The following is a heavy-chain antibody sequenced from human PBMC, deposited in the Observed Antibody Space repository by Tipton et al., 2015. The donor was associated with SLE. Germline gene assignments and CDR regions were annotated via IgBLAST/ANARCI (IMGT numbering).Heavy chain of an antibody. J-gene: IGHJ6*03. CDR2: IYPDDSEA. Sequence: QLVQSGAELKKPGESLKISCRATGYNFGNHWIAWVRQRPGKGLEWTGIIYPDDSEARYNPSFQGHVTISGDTSINTAYLHWSSLEASDTATYYCARRGDYPALRHSGYYIDVWGSGTTVTVSS. D-gene: IGHD3-10*01. V-gene: IGHV5-51*03. CDR1: GYNFGNHW. CDR3: ARRGDYPALRHSGYYIDV.